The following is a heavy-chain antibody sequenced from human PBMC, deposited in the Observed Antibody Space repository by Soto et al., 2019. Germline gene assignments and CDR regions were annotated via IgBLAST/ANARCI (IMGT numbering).Heavy chain of an antibody. CDR3: ATTLIYGVRTFDS. V-gene: IGHV4-61*01. CDR2: IYYSGST. Sequence: PSETLSLTCSVSGGSVSSGNYYWSWIRQPPGKGLEWIGYIYYSGSTIHNPSLKSRVTISVDTSKNQFSLKLTSVTAADTAIYYRATTLIYGVRTFDSWGQGTLLTVSS. J-gene: IGHJ4*02. CDR1: GGSVSSGNYY. D-gene: IGHD4-17*01.